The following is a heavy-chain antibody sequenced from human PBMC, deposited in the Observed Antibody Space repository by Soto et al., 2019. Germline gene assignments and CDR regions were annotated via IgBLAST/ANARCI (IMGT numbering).Heavy chain of an antibody. CDR1: GFTFSSYD. J-gene: IGHJ6*02. Sequence: GGSLRLSCAASGFTFSSYDMHWVRQATGKGLEWVSAIGTAGDPYYPGSVKGRFTISRENAKNSLYLQMNSLRAGDTAVYYCAKDPYPVVVVPAANGMDVWGQGTTVTVSS. D-gene: IGHD2-2*01. V-gene: IGHV3-13*05. CDR2: IGTAGDP. CDR3: AKDPYPVVVVPAANGMDV.